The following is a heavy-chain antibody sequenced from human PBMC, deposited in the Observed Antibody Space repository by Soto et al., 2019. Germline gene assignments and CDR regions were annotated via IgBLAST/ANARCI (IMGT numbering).Heavy chain of an antibody. CDR2: INAGNGNT. D-gene: IGHD2-21*02. CDR3: ARVRGPYCGGDCYPPTPNWFDP. J-gene: IGHJ5*02. CDR1: GYTFTSYA. Sequence: ASVKVSCKASGYTFTSYAMHWVRQAPGQRLEWMGWINAGNGNTKYSQKFQGRVTITRDTSASTAYMELSSLRSEDTAVYYCARVRGPYCGGDCYPPTPNWFDPWGQGTLVTV. V-gene: IGHV1-3*01.